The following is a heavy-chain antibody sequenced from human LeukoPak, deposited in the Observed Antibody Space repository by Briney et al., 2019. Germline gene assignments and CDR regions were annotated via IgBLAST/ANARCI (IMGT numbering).Heavy chain of an antibody. V-gene: IGHV3-48*01. J-gene: IGHJ3*02. CDR3: ASLHSSSWLDAFDI. CDR1: GFTFSSYS. Sequence: GGSLRLSCAASGFTFSSYSMNWVRQAPGKGLEWVSYISSSSSTIYYADSVKGRFTISRDNAKNSLYLQMNSLRAEDTALYHCASLHSSSWLDAFDIWGQGTMVTVSS. CDR2: ISSSSSTI. D-gene: IGHD6-13*01.